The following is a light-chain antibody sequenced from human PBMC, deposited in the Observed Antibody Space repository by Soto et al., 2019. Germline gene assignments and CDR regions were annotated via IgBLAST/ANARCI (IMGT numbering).Light chain of an antibody. V-gene: IGKV1-5*01. CDR2: DVS. CDR3: QQYDSYWT. Sequence: DIQMTQSPSTLSASVGDRVTITCRASQNIRNWLAWYQQKPGKAPKVLIYDVSSLESGVPPRFSGSGSGTEFTLTISSLQADDFATYYCQQYDSYWTFGQGTKVDIK. J-gene: IGKJ1*01. CDR1: QNIRNW.